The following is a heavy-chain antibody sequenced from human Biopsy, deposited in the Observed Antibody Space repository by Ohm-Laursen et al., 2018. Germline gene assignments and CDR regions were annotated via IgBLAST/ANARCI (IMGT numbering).Heavy chain of an antibody. CDR2: ISDDGRNK. D-gene: IGHD3-10*01. CDR1: GFSFSSYG. V-gene: IGHV3-30*03. J-gene: IGHJ6*03. Sequence: SLRLSCAASGFSFSSYGMHWVRQAPGTGLERVAVISDDGRNKYYIDSVRGRLTIFRDNSKNTMYLLMNSLRTADTAVYYCARDRYYGSENYFSHYNMDVWGQGTTVTASS. CDR3: ARDRYYGSENYFSHYNMDV.